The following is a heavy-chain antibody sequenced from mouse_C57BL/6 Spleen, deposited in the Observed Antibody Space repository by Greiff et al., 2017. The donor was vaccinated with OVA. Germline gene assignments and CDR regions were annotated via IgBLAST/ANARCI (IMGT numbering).Heavy chain of an antibody. J-gene: IGHJ2*01. D-gene: IGHD1-1*01. CDR3: ARHEESSYITTVVAPFFDY. V-gene: IGHV1-62-2*01. CDR1: GYTFTEYT. CDR2: FYPGGGSI. Sequence: QVQLQQSGAELVKPGASVKLSCKASGYTFTEYTIHWVKQRSGQGLGWIGWFYPGGGSIKYNEKFKDKATLTADKSSGTVYMELSRLTSEDSAVYFCARHEESSYITTVVAPFFDYWGQGTTLTVSS.